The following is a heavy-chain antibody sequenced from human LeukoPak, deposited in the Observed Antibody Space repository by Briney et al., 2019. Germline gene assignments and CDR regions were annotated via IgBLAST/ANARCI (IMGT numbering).Heavy chain of an antibody. CDR3: ARGALGSGYSDAFDI. Sequence: GGSLRLSCAASGFTFSDYYMSWIRQAPGKGLEWVSYISSSSYTNYADSVKGRFTISRDNTKNSLYLQMNSLRAEDTAVYYCARGALGSGYSDAFDIWGQGTMVTVSS. D-gene: IGHD3-22*01. CDR2: ISSSSYT. V-gene: IGHV3-11*05. J-gene: IGHJ3*02. CDR1: GFTFSDYY.